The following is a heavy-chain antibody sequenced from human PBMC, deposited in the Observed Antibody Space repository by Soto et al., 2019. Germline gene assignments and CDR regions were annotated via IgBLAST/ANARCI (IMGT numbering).Heavy chain of an antibody. Sequence: SETLSLTFTVSGGSISSYDWSWIRQPPGKGLEWIGYIYYSGSTNYNPSLKSRVTISVDTSKNQFSLKLSSVTAADTAVYYCARVGGQQLVQNDPPQNWSDPWGQGTLVTVSS. CDR2: IYYSGST. J-gene: IGHJ5*02. CDR1: GGSISSYD. CDR3: ARVGGQQLVQNDPPQNWSDP. V-gene: IGHV4-59*01. D-gene: IGHD6-13*01.